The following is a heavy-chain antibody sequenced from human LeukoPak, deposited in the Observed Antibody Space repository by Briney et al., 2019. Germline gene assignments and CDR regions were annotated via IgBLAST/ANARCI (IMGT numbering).Heavy chain of an antibody. CDR3: ARGWTSSGWYAGY. CDR2: MNPNSGNT. Sequence: ASVKVSCKASGYTFTSYDINWVRQATGQGLEWMGWMNPNSGNTGYAQKFQGRVTMTRNTSISTAYMELSSLRSEDTAVYYFARGWTSSGWYAGYWGQGTLVTVSS. J-gene: IGHJ4*02. CDR1: GYTFTSYD. V-gene: IGHV1-8*01. D-gene: IGHD6-19*01.